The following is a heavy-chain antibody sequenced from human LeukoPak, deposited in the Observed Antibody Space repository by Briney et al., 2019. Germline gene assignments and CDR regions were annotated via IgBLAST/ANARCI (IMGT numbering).Heavy chain of an antibody. J-gene: IGHJ4*02. CDR1: GYTFTSYG. V-gene: IGHV1-46*01. CDR3: ARGKPSSYDSSGYYCDY. CDR2: INPSGGST. D-gene: IGHD3-22*01. Sequence: ASVKVSCKASGYTFTSYGISWVRQAPGQGLEWMGIINPSGGSTSYAQKFQGRVTMTRDTSTSTVYMELSSLRSEDTAVYYCARGKPSSYDSSGYYCDYWGQGTLVTVSS.